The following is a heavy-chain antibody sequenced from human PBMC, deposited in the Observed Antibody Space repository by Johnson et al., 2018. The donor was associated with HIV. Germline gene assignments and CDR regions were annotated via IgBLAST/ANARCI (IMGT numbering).Heavy chain of an antibody. CDR2: IRYDGSNK. Sequence: QVHLVESGGGVVQPGGSLRLSCAASGFTFSSYGMHWVRQAPGKGLEWVAFIRYDGSNKYYTDSVKGRFTISRDNSKNTLYLQMNSLRAEDTAIYYCARGQLWLLDDALDIWGQGTMVTVSS. CDR1: GFTFSSYG. V-gene: IGHV3-30*02. CDR3: ARGQLWLLDDALDI. D-gene: IGHD5-18*01. J-gene: IGHJ3*02.